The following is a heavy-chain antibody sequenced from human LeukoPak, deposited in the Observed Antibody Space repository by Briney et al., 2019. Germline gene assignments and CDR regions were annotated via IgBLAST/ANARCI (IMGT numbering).Heavy chain of an antibody. J-gene: IGHJ4*02. CDR2: ISWNSGSI. CDR1: GFTFDDYA. Sequence: GGSLRLSCAASGFTFDDYAMHWVRQAPGKGLEWVSGISWNSGSIGYADSVKGRFTISRDNAKNSLYLQMNSLRAEDMALYYCAKDIAAAATYYFDYWGQGTLVTVSS. V-gene: IGHV3-9*03. D-gene: IGHD6-13*01. CDR3: AKDIAAAATYYFDY.